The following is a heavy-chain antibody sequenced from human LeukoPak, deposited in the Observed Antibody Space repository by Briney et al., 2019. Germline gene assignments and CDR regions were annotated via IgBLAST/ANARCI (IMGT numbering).Heavy chain of an antibody. CDR1: GGTFSSYA. CDR3: ARSKVPGYCSSTSCYTQNWFDP. CDR2: IIPIFGTA. D-gene: IGHD2-2*02. J-gene: IGHJ5*02. V-gene: IGHV1-69*01. Sequence: SVKVSCKASGGTFSSYAISWVRQAPGQGLEWMGGIIPIFGTANYAQKFQGRVTVTADESTSTAYMELSSLRSEDTAVYYCARSKVPGYCSSTSCYTQNWFDPWGQGTLVTVSS.